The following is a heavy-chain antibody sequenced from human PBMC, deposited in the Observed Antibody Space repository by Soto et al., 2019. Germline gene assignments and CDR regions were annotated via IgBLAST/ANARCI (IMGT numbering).Heavy chain of an antibody. CDR1: GFTFSSYA. D-gene: IGHD4-17*01. V-gene: IGHV3-23*01. Sequence: EVQLLESGGGLVQPGGSLRLSCAASGFTFSSYAMSWVRQAPGKGLEWVSAISGSGGSTYYADSVKGRFTISRDNSKNTLYLQMNSLRAEDTAVYYCAKDQKGFGYGDHVDDWFDPWGQGTLVTVSS. CDR3: AKDQKGFGYGDHVDDWFDP. J-gene: IGHJ5*02. CDR2: ISGSGGST.